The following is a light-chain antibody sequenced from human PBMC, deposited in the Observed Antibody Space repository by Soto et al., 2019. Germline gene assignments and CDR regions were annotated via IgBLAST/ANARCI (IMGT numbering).Light chain of an antibody. CDR1: SSDFGGFDY. CDR2: EVN. V-gene: IGLV2-8*01. Sequence: QSVLTQPPSASGSPGQSFTISCTGTSSDFGGFDYVSWYQQHPGKAPKLIIYEVNKPPSGVPDRFSGSKSGNTASLTVSGLQAEDEADYYCSSYAGSNNLDVFGTGTKVTVL. CDR3: SSYAGSNNLDV. J-gene: IGLJ1*01.